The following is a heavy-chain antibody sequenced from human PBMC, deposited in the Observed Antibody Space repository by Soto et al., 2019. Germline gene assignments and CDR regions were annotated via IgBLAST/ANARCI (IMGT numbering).Heavy chain of an antibody. CDR1: GFSLTTSGVG. CDR2: IYWDDDK. J-gene: IGHJ5*02. CDR3: AHRTTPVTWWFDP. V-gene: IGHV2-5*02. D-gene: IGHD4-17*01. Sequence: QITLKESGPTLVKPTQTLTLTCTFSGFSLTTSGVGVGWIRQPPGKALEWLALIYWDDDKRYSPSLKSRLSITKPTSNNPAVVTMATTDPADTATYIGAHRTTPVTWWFDPWGQGTLVTVSS.